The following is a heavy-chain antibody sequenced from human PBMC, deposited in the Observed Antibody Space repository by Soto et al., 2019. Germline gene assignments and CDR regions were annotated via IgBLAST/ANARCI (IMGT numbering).Heavy chain of an antibody. D-gene: IGHD6-19*01. V-gene: IGHV4-59*08. CDR3: ARWVYSSGHGAFDI. J-gene: IGHJ3*02. Sequence: SSETLSLTCTVSAGSISHYYWSWIRQPPGKGLEWTGHIYYSGSTNYNPSLESRVTISIDTSKNRFSLKLSSVTAAETAVYYCARWVYSSGHGAFDIWGQGTMVTVS. CDR2: IYYSGST. CDR1: AGSISHYY.